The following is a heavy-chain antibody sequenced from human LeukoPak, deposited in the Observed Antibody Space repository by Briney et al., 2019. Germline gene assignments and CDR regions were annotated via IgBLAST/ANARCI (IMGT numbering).Heavy chain of an antibody. CDR2: INPTTGGT. Sequence: GASVKVSCKASGYTFTGYYIHWVRQAPGQGLERMGWINPTTGGTNSAQKFQGGVTMTRDTSISTAYMELRRLRSDDTAVYYCATSGIVTVDSQLDHWGQGTLVTVSS. CDR3: ATSGIVTVDSQLDH. V-gene: IGHV1-2*02. D-gene: IGHD1-26*01. J-gene: IGHJ4*02. CDR1: GYTFTGYY.